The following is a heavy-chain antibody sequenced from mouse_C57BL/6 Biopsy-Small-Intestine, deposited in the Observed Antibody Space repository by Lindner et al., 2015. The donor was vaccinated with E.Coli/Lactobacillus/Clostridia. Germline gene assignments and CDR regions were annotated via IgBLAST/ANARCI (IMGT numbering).Heavy chain of an antibody. CDR1: GYTFTSYT. D-gene: IGHD5-1-1*01. J-gene: IGHJ2*01. V-gene: IGHV1-4*01. Sequence: VQLQESGAELARPGASVKMSCKASGYTFTSYTMHWVKQRPGQGLEWIGYINPSSGYTKYNQKFKDKATLTADKSSSTAYMQLSSLTSEDSAVYYCANTGDFDYWGQGTTLTVSS. CDR3: ANTGDFDY. CDR2: INPSSGYT.